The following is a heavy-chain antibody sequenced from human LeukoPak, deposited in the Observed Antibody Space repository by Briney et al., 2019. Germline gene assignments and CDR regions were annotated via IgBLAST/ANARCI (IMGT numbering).Heavy chain of an antibody. CDR3: ARDLYSSDWYYFDY. D-gene: IGHD6-19*01. CDR2: INPNSGGT. V-gene: IGHV1-2*02. J-gene: IGHJ4*02. CDR1: GYTFTGYY. Sequence: ASVKVSCKASGYTFTGYYMHWVRQAPGQGLEWMGWINPNSGGTNYAQKFQGRVTMTRDTSISTAYMELSRLRSDDTAFYYCARDLYSSDWYYFDYWGQGTLVTVSS.